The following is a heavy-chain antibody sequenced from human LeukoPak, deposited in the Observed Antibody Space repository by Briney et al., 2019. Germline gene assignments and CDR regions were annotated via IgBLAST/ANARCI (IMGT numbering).Heavy chain of an antibody. J-gene: IGHJ4*02. V-gene: IGHV3-30*02. CDR1: GFTFSNYG. CDR2: IRYDGSNK. D-gene: IGHD2-15*01. Sequence: GGSLRLSCAASGFTFSNYGMHWVRQAPGKGLEWVAFIRYDGSNKYCADSVKGRFTISRDDSKNTLYLQMNSLRAEDTAVYYCAKRVGYCSGGSCDWGQGTLVTVSS. CDR3: AKRVGYCSGGSCD.